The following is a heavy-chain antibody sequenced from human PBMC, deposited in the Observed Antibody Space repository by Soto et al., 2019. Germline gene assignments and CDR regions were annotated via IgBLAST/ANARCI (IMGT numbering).Heavy chain of an antibody. J-gene: IGHJ4*02. D-gene: IGHD6-13*01. Sequence: EVQLVESGGGLIQPGGSLRLSYAASRFTVSNNYMTWVRQAPGKGLEWVSAIYSGGSTYYADSVKGRFTISRDNSKNTLYLQMNSLRAEDTAVYYCAKARSAAAGLFDYWGQGTLVTVSS. CDR2: IYSGGST. CDR1: RFTVSNNY. CDR3: AKARSAAAGLFDY. V-gene: IGHV3-53*01.